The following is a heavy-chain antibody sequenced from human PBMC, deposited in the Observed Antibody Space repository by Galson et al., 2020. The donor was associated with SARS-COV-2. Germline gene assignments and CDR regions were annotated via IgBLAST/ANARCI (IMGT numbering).Heavy chain of an antibody. J-gene: IGHJ4*02. CDR2: VHHSGST. D-gene: IGHD3-22*01. Sequence: SETLSLTCAVYGGSFSDYYWTWIRQPPGKGLEWIGEVHHSGSTNYNSALKSRVHITVDKSKNQFSLKLNSVTAADTAVYYCARGNRDINMILVVITAVNYHFDGWGQGTLVTVAS. CDR3: ARGNRDINMILVVITAVNYHFDG. V-gene: IGHV4-34*01. CDR1: GGSFSDYY.